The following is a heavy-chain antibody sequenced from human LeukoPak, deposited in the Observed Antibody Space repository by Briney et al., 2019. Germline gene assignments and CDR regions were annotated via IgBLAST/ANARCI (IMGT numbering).Heavy chain of an antibody. J-gene: IGHJ4*02. CDR1: GFAFSAYW. CDR3: VRDLILVWTPGDDFDF. CDR2: INEDATTI. Sequence: GASLRLSCAASGFAFSAYWMHWVRQAPGDGMGWDARINEDATTITYADSVKGRFIISRDNSKKSLYLQMNNLRAEDTAVYYCVRDLILVWTPGDDFDFWGQGTLVIVSS. D-gene: IGHD3-16*01. V-gene: IGHV3-74*01.